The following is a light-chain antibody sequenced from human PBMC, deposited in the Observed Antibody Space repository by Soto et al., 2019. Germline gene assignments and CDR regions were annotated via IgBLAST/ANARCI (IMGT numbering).Light chain of an antibody. CDR2: KTS. J-gene: IGKJ1*01. V-gene: IGKV1-5*03. Sequence: IQMTQSPSTLSASMGGTVTITCRASESIGRWLAWYQQKPGKVPRLLIYKTSNLESGVPPRFSGCGSGTELTLTISSLQPDDVATYYCQQYDVNSSFGQGTKVELK. CDR1: ESIGRW. CDR3: QQYDVNSS.